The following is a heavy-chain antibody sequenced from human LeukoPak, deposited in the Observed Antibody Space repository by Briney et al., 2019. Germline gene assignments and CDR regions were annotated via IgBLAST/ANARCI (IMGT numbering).Heavy chain of an antibody. V-gene: IGHV4-38-2*02. CDR2: IYHSGST. Sequence: SETLSLTCAVSGYSISSGYYWGWIRPPPGKGVEWIGSIYHSGSTYYNPSLKSRVTISVDTSKNQFSLKLSSVTAADTAVYYCARDLLNRYCSSTSCPGWFDPWGQGTLVTVSS. D-gene: IGHD2-2*01. J-gene: IGHJ5*02. CDR3: ARDLLNRYCSSTSCPGWFDP. CDR1: GYSISSGYY.